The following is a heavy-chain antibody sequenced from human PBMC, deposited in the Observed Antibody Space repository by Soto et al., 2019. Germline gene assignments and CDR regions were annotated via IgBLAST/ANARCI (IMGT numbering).Heavy chain of an antibody. J-gene: IGHJ5*02. Sequence: QVQLQQWGAGLLKPSETLSLTCAVYGGSFSGYYWSWIRQPPGKGLEWIGEINHSGSTNYNPSLKGRITISVDTSKSQFPLRRSSLTAADKAVYDSARGKQWLVPRWFDPWGQGTLVTVSS. CDR3: ARGKQWLVPRWFDP. CDR1: GGSFSGYY. V-gene: IGHV4-34*01. D-gene: IGHD6-19*01. CDR2: INHSGST.